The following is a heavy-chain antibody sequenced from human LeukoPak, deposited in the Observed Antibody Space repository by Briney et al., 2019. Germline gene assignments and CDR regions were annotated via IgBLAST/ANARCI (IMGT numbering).Heavy chain of an antibody. Sequence: LGGPLQISCKGSGSLFTSYWIGWVRQMPGKGLEGMGIIYPGDSDTRYSPSFQGQVTISADKSISTAYLQWSSLKASDTAMYYCARTPYDILTGSPSHLDYWGQGTLVTVSS. V-gene: IGHV5-51*01. D-gene: IGHD3-9*01. J-gene: IGHJ4*02. CDR2: IYPGDSDT. CDR3: ARTPYDILTGSPSHLDY. CDR1: GSLFTSYW.